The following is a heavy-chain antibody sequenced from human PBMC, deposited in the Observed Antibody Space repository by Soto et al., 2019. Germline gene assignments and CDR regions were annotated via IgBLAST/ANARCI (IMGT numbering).Heavy chain of an antibody. CDR2: INHSGST. D-gene: IGHD2-8*02. CDR1: GGSFSGYY. Sequence: QVQLQQWGAGLLKPSETLSLTCAVYGGSFSGYYWTWIRQPPGTGLEWIGKINHSGSTNYNPSLNSRVTISADTTKNQYSLRLSSVTAADASVYYCARDKITGRFDYWGQGTLVTVSS. CDR3: ARDKITGRFDY. J-gene: IGHJ4*02. V-gene: IGHV4-34*01.